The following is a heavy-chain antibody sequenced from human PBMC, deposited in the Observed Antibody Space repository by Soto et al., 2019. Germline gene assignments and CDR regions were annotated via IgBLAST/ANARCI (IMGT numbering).Heavy chain of an antibody. D-gene: IGHD6-13*01. CDR3: ARDLSSSWSHLGGMDV. V-gene: IGHV3-30-3*01. J-gene: IGHJ6*02. CDR2: ISYDGSNK. CDR1: GFTFSSYA. Sequence: QVQLVASGGGVVQPGRSLRLSCAASGFTFSSYARHWVRQAPGKGLEWVAVISYDGSNKYYADSVKGRFTISRDNSKNTLYLQMNTLRAEDTAVYYCARDLSSSWSHLGGMDVWGQGTTVTVSS.